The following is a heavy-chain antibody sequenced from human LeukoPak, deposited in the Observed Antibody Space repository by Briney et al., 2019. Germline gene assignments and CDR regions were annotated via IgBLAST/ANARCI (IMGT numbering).Heavy chain of an antibody. CDR2: INHSGST. J-gene: IGHJ4*02. V-gene: IGHV4-34*01. Sequence: EASETLSLTCAVYGGSFSGYYWSWIRQPPGKGLEWIGEINHSGSTNYNPSLKSRVTISVDTSKNQFSLKLSSVTAADTAVYYCARSYDSSGYYFDYWGQGTLVTVSS. CDR3: ARSYDSSGYYFDY. D-gene: IGHD3-22*01. CDR1: GGSFSGYY.